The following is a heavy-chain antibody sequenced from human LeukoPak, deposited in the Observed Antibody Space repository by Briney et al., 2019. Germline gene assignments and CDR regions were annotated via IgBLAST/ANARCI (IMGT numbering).Heavy chain of an antibody. V-gene: IGHV4-59*11. J-gene: IGHJ4*02. Sequence: SETLSLTCTVSGGSISSHYWSWIRQPPGKGLEWIGYIYHSGSTYYNPSLKSRVTISVDRSKNQFSLKLSSVTAADTAVYYCARDSGYDRGIDYWGQGTLVTVSS. D-gene: IGHD5-12*01. CDR2: IYHSGST. CDR3: ARDSGYDRGIDY. CDR1: GGSISSHY.